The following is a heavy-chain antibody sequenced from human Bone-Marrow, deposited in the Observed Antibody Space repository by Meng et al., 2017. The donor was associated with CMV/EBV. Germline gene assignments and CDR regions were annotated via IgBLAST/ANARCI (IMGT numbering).Heavy chain of an antibody. J-gene: IGHJ4*02. CDR3: ARCRRASGLITLDY. CDR1: GGSISSSSYY. Sequence: SETLSLTCPVPGGSISSSSYYWGWIRQPPGKGLEWIGSIYYSGSTYYNPSLKSRVTISVDTSKNQFSLKLSSVTAADTAVYYCARCRRASGLITLDYLGRGTLVTVSS. D-gene: IGHD3-22*01. V-gene: IGHV4-39*07. CDR2: IYYSGST.